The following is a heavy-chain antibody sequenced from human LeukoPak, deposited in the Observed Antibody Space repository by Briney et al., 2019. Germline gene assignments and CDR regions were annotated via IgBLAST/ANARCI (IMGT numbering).Heavy chain of an antibody. V-gene: IGHV3-21*01. Sequence: GESLRLSCAASGFTFSSYAMTWVRQAPGKGLEWVSSISTSGIYTYYEDSLKGRFTVSRHNAKNSLYLEVSSPRAEDTAVYYCARGTANHSGLPVYWGQGTLVTVSS. J-gene: IGHJ4*02. CDR3: ARGTANHSGLPVY. CDR1: GFTFSSYA. CDR2: ISTSGIYT. D-gene: IGHD1-1*01.